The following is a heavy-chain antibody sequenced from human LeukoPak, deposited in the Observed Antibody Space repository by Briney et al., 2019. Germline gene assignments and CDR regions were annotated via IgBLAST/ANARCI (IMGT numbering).Heavy chain of an antibody. CDR3: ARLTSGWFIDN. CDR2: ISGSSPYT. Sequence: GGSLRLSCAASGFTFSDYYMTWIRQAPGKGLEWVSYISGSSPYTNYADSVKGRFTLSRDNAKNSLCLQMNSLRAEDTAVYYCARLTSGWFIDNWGQGTLVTVSS. CDR1: GFTFSDYY. D-gene: IGHD6-19*01. V-gene: IGHV3-11*03. J-gene: IGHJ4*02.